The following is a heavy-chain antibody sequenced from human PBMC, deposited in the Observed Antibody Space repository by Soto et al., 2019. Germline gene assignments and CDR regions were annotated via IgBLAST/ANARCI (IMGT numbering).Heavy chain of an antibody. CDR2: ISGNGAGA. CDR1: GFTFSNYA. CDR3: AKDLQSWPLHFDY. Sequence: SLRLSCAASGFTFSNYAMSWVRQAPGKGLEWVSAISGNGAGAYYADSVKGRFTISRDNSKNTLYLQMNSLRAEDTAVYYCAKDLQSWPLHFDYWGQGTLVTVSS. V-gene: IGHV3-23*01. J-gene: IGHJ4*02.